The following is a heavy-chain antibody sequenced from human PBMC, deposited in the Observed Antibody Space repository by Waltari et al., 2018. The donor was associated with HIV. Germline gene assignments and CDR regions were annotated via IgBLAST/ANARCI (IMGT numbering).Heavy chain of an antibody. CDR1: GCSIRNGGYY. Sequence: QVQLQESGTGRVKPSQTLSLTCTVSGCSIRNGGYYWSWTRQHPGQGLRWIGYIYDSGRPYYNPSLRSLVTLSVDTSKNQFSLKVKSVTAADTAMYYCARDRDGSGALDYWGQGNLVTVSA. J-gene: IGHJ4*02. CDR2: IYDSGRP. D-gene: IGHD3-10*01. V-gene: IGHV4-31*01. CDR3: ARDRDGSGALDY.